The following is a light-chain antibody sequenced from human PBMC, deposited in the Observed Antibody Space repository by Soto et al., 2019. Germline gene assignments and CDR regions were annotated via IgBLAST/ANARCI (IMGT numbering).Light chain of an antibody. CDR1: TGTVTTDHY. CDR2: DTF. Sequence: QAVVTQEPSLTVSPGGTVTLTCGSSTGTVTTDHYPYWFQQKPGQAPRTLIYDTFNKHSWTPARFSASLLGGQAALTLSGAQPEDEADYYCLLVFGGGVAVFGGGTKLTVL. J-gene: IGLJ2*01. CDR3: LLVFGGGVAV. V-gene: IGLV7-46*01.